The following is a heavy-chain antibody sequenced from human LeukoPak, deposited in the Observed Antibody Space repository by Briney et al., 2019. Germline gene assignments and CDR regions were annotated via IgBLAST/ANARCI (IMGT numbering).Heavy chain of an antibody. CDR2: ISGSGGST. Sequence: GGSLRLSCAASGFTFSSYAMSWVRQAPGKGLEWVSAISGSGGSTYYADSVKGRFTISRDNSKNTLYLQMNSLRAEDTAVYYCAGADCSSTSCYTGAYYYYGMDVWGQGTTVTVSS. CDR1: GFTFSSYA. J-gene: IGHJ6*02. CDR3: AGADCSSTSCYTGAYYYYGMDV. V-gene: IGHV3-23*01. D-gene: IGHD2-2*02.